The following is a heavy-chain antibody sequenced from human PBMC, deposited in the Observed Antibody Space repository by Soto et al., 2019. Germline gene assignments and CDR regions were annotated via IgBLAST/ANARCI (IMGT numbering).Heavy chain of an antibody. CDR1: VGSVGSGSYY. J-gene: IGHJ4*02. D-gene: IGHD5-18*01. V-gene: IGHV4-61*01. CDR3: ARVEGGYSYY. Sequence: AETLSLTCTVSVGSVGSGSYYWGWIRQPPGQGLEFIGFVYDSGSTNYNPPLKSRVTISLDTSKNQFSLKVRSVTAADTAVYHCARVEGGYSYYWGRGILVTVSS. CDR2: VYDSGST.